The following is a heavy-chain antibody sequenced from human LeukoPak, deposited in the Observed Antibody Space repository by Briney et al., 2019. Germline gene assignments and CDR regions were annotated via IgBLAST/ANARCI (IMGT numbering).Heavy chain of an antibody. CDR3: ARECSDYGGPTCFDY. V-gene: IGHV4-59*01. CDR1: GGSISSYY. J-gene: IGHJ4*02. Sequence: SETLSLTCTVSGGSISSYYWSWIRQPPGKGLEWIGYIYYSGSTNYNPSLKSRVTISVDTSKNQFSLKLSSVTAADTAVYYCARECSDYGGPTCFDYWGQGTLVTVSS. D-gene: IGHD4-23*01. CDR2: IYYSGST.